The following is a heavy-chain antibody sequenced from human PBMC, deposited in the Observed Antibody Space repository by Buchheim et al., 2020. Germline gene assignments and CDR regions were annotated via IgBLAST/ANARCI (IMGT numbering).Heavy chain of an antibody. CDR1: GFTFSNYW. D-gene: IGHD1-14*01. Sequence: EVQLVEFGGGLVQPGGSLRLSCAASGFTFSNYWLTWIRQAPGEGLKWVANINPDGSDKYYVDSVKGRFTISRDNVETSMHLQMNSLRAEDSAVYYCVSWPSTGVTPRTNYWGQGTL. CDR2: INPDGSDK. J-gene: IGHJ4*02. V-gene: IGHV3-7*01. CDR3: VSWPSTGVTPRTNY.